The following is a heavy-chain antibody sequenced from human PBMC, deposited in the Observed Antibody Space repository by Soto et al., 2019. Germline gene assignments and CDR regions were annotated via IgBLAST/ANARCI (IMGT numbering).Heavy chain of an antibody. CDR1: GGSISSGGYY. V-gene: IGHV4-31*03. CDR2: IYYSGST. J-gene: IGHJ4*02. Sequence: QVQLQESGPGLVKPSQTLSLTCTVSGGSISSGGYYWSWIRQHPGKGLEWIGYIYYSGSTYYNPSLKSRVTISVDTSKSQFSLKLSSVTAADTAVYYCAIGLFGTYGSGSFDYWGQGTLVIVSS. D-gene: IGHD3-10*01. CDR3: AIGLFGTYGSGSFDY.